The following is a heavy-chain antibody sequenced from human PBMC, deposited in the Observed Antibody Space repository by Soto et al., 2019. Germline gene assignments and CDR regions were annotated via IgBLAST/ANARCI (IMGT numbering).Heavy chain of an antibody. V-gene: IGHV4-34*01. Sequence: PSETLSLTCAVYGGSFSDYYWTWIRRPPGKGLEWIGEINHRGTTNYNPSLKSRVTISGDTSKNRFSLKLSSVTAADTAVYYCARDRLIAARYMDVWGKGTTVTVSS. CDR1: GGSFSDYY. CDR3: ARDRLIAARYMDV. D-gene: IGHD6-6*01. J-gene: IGHJ6*04. CDR2: INHRGTT.